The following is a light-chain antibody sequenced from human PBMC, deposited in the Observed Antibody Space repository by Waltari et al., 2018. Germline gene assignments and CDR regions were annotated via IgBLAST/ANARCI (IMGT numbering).Light chain of an antibody. V-gene: IGLV2-14*03. CDR2: DGS. J-gene: IGLJ2*01. CDR3: ASYTSANTVL. Sequence: QSGLTQPASVSGSPGQSITISCTGTRSDIGYYTFVSWYQQHPGKAPKLVIFDGSRWPSGVSHRFSGSKSGNTASLTISGLQAEDEAAYYCASYTSANTVLFGGGTKVTVL. CDR1: RSDIGYYTF.